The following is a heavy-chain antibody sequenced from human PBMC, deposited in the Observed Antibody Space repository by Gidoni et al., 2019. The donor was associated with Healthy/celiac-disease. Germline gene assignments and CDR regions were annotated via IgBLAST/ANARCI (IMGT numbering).Heavy chain of an antibody. CDR2: IKPDGSEK. CDR1: GFTWSSYW. J-gene: IGHJ4*02. V-gene: IGHV3-7*01. Sequence: EVQLVESGGGLVQPGGSLRLAWAASGFTWSSYWMSWVRQAPGKGLEWVANIKPDGSEKYYVDSVKGRFTISRDNAKNSLYLQMNSLRAEDTAVYYCARERWIQLWCGADYWGQGTLVTVSS. D-gene: IGHD5-18*01. CDR3: ARERWIQLWCGADY.